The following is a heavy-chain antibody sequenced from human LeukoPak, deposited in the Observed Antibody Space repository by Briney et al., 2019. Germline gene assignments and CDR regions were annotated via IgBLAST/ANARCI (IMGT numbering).Heavy chain of an antibody. D-gene: IGHD3-10*01. CDR2: MNPNSGNT. CDR3: ARDKWYYYGSGSFDYFDY. V-gene: IGHV1-8*01. CDR1: GYTFTSYD. J-gene: IGHJ4*02. Sequence: GASVKVSCKASGYTFTSYDINWVRQATGQGLEWMGWMNPNSGNTGYAQKFQGRVTMTRNTSISTAYMELSSLRSEDTAVYYCARDKWYYYGSGSFDYFDYWGQGTLVTVSS.